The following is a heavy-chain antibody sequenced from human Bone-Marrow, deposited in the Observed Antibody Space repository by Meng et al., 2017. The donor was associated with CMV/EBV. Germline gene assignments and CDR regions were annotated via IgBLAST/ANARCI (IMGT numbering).Heavy chain of an antibody. Sequence: ASVKVSCKASGYTFSDSYMHWVRQAPGQRPEWMGWINLNSGDTIYAPRFQDRVTMTGDTSISTAYMELSRLRSDDTAVYYCARGFGYDFWSGYYPQGDYWGQGTLVTVSS. V-gene: IGHV1-2*02. CDR1: GYTFSDSY. J-gene: IGHJ4*02. CDR3: ARGFGYDFWSGYYPQGDY. CDR2: INLNSGDT. D-gene: IGHD3-3*01.